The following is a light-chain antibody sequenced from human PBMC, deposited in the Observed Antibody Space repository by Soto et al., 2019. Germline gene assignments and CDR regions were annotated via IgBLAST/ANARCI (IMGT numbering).Light chain of an antibody. Sequence: DIVMTQSPDSLAVSLGERATINCKSSQSVLYSSNNKHYLTWYKQKPGQPPKLLIYWASTRESGVPDRFSGSGYGTDFTLTISCLQAEDVAVYYCQQYYIPPYTFGLGTKLKIK. CDR1: QSVLYSSNNKHY. CDR3: QQYYIPPYT. J-gene: IGKJ2*01. CDR2: WAS. V-gene: IGKV4-1*01.